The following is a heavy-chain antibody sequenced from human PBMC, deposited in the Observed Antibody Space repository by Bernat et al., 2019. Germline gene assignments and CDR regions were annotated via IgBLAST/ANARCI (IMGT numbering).Heavy chain of an antibody. Sequence: QVQLVESGGGVVQPGRSLRLSCAASGFTFSTYGMHWVRQAPGKGLEWVAVIWYDGSNKYYAASVKGGFTISKDNSKNTLSLEMNSLGAEDTAVYYCARDRAVTHLDYWGQGTLVTVSS. V-gene: IGHV3-33*01. D-gene: IGHD4-23*01. CDR1: GFTFSTYG. J-gene: IGHJ4*02. CDR3: ARDRAVTHLDY. CDR2: IWYDGSNK.